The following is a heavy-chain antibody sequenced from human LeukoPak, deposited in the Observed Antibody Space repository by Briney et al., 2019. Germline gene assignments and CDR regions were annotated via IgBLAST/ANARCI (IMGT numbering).Heavy chain of an antibody. J-gene: IGHJ5*02. CDR1: GFVFSGYW. CDR3: ARAVDFWSGYPQPNWFDP. V-gene: IGHV3-7*03. D-gene: IGHD3-3*01. Sequence: GGSLRLSCAASGFVFSGYWMSWVRQAPGTGLEWVANIKYDGSEKYYVDSVKGRFTISRDNAKNSLYLQMNSLRAEDTAVYYCARAVDFWSGYPQPNWFDPWGQGTLVTVSS. CDR2: IKYDGSEK.